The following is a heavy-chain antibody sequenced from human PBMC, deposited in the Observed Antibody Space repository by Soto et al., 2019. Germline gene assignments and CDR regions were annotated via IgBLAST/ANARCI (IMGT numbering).Heavy chain of an antibody. D-gene: IGHD3-22*01. V-gene: IGHV3-74*01. CDR2: IKSDGSGT. Sequence: EVQLVESGGGLVQPGGSLRLSCAASGFTFSSYWMHWVRQAPGKGLVWVSRIKSDGSGTSYADSVKGRLTISRDNAKKXXYLQMNSLRAEDTAVYYCARGDGDYYDGNGYLGRHWGQGTLVTVSP. J-gene: IGHJ4*02. CDR3: ARGDGDYYDGNGYLGRH. CDR1: GFTFSSYW.